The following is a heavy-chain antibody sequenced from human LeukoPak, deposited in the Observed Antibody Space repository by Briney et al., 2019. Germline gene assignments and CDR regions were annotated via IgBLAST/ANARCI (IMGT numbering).Heavy chain of an antibody. V-gene: IGHV3-23*01. CDR1: GFTLSNQA. D-gene: IGHD2-21*02. Sequence: GGAPGTSRAAPGFTLSNQAMSLGRPAPRKGPEWVSGISGTSGTINYAAPVKGRFTISRDNSKNTLYLQMNSLRVDDMAVYYCAKRLGDPRAFDYWGQGTLVTVSS. CDR3: AKRLGDPRAFDY. J-gene: IGHJ4*02. CDR2: ISGTSGTI.